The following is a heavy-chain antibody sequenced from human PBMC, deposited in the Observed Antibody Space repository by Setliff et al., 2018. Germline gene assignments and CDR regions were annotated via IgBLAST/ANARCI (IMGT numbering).Heavy chain of an antibody. CDR2: ISAYSGDT. CDR3: AKDRVEVVVAAPQARFDP. D-gene: IGHD2-15*01. V-gene: IGHV1-18*01. J-gene: IGHJ5*02. Sequence: ASVKVSCKTSGYTFRSYGVSWVRQAPGQGLEWMGWISAYSGDTLYAQNYQGRVTMTTDTSTSTAYMELRSLRSDDTAVYYCAKDRVEVVVAAPQARFDPWGQGTLVTVSS. CDR1: GYTFRSYG.